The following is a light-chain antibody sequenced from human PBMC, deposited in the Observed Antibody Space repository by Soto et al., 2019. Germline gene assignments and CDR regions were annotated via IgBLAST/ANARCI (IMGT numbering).Light chain of an antibody. J-gene: IGLJ2*01. CDR3: SSYAGSTNYVL. CDR2: EVS. CDR1: SSDVGGYNS. V-gene: IGLV2-8*01. Sequence: QPVLTQPPSASGSPGQSVTISCTGTSSDVGGYNSVSWYQQHPGKAPKLMIYEVSKRPSGVPDRFSGSKSGNTASLTVSGLQAEDEADYYCSSYAGSTNYVLFGGGTKLTV.